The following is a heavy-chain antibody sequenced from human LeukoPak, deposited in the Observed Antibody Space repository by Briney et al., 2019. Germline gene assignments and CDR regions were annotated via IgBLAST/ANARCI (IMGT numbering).Heavy chain of an antibody. J-gene: IGHJ5*02. CDR1: GYSISSGYY. Sequence: SETLSLTCTVSGYSISSGYYWGWIRQPPGKGLEWIGSIYHSGSTYYNPSLKSRVTISVDTSKNQFSQKLSSVTAADTAVYYCARDRNPSGYSQNWFDPWGQGTLVTVSS. CDR2: IYHSGST. V-gene: IGHV4-38-2*02. CDR3: ARDRNPSGYSQNWFDP. D-gene: IGHD5-12*01.